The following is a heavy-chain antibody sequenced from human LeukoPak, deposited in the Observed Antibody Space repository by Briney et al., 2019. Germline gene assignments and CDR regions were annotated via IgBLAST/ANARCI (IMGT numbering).Heavy chain of an antibody. J-gene: IGHJ6*02. CDR3: ARDIEEGGYSSSWYVRGYYYYGMDV. D-gene: IGHD6-13*01. Sequence: KTGGSLRLSCAASGFTFSDYYMSWIRQAPGKGLEWVSYISSSGSTIYYADSVKGRFTISRDNAKNSLYLQMNSLRAEDTAVYYCARDIEEGGYSSSWYVRGYYYYGMDVWGQGTTVTVSS. CDR1: GFTFSDYY. V-gene: IGHV3-11*01. CDR2: ISSSGSTI.